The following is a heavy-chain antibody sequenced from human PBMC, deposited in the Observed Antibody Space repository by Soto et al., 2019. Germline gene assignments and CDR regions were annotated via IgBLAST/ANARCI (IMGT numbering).Heavy chain of an antibody. CDR1: GFTFGNYA. CDR2: LGGGGDDT. V-gene: IGHV3-23*01. D-gene: IGHD3-22*01. J-gene: IGHJ6*02. Sequence: GGSLRLSCAASGFTFGNYAMSWVRQAPGKGLEWVASLGGGGDDTYYAASVRGRFTVARDNSNNKLFLQMNSLRAEDTAVYYCARDRSSGFYYYGMDVWGQGTTVTVSS. CDR3: ARDRSSGFYYYGMDV.